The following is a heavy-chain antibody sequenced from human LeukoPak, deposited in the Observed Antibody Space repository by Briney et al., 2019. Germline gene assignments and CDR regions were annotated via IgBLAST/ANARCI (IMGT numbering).Heavy chain of an antibody. Sequence: ASVKVSCKASGYTFTGYYMHWVRQAPGQGLEWMGWINPNSGGTNYAQKFQGRVTMTRDTSISTAYMELSRLRSDDTAVYYCARDALGSSGYNYWGQGTLVTVSS. CDR3: ARDALGSSGYNY. J-gene: IGHJ4*02. D-gene: IGHD3-22*01. CDR1: GYTFTGYY. CDR2: INPNSGGT. V-gene: IGHV1-2*02.